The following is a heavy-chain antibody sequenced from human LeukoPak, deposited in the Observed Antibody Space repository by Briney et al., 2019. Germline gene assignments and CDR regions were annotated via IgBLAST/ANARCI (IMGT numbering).Heavy chain of an antibody. CDR2: IYPGDSDT. CDR1: GYSFTSYW. D-gene: IGHD5-24*01. CDR3: ARCYKNYYYYMDV. V-gene: IGHV5-51*01. J-gene: IGHJ6*03. Sequence: GESLKISCKGSGYSFTSYWIGWVRQMPGKGLEWMGIIYPGDSDTRYSPSFQGQVTISADKSISTAYLQWSSLKASDTAMYYYARCYKNYYYYMDVWGKGTTVTVSS.